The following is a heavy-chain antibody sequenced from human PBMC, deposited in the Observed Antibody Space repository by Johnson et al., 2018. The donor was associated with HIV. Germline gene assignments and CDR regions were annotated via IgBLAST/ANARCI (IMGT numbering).Heavy chain of an antibody. D-gene: IGHD3-3*01. CDR1: GFTFSDYY. Sequence: QVLLVESGGGLVQPGGSLRLSCAASGFTFSDYYMSWIRQAPGKGLEWDAYISSSGSTIYYADSVKGRFTISRDNTKNSLYLQMNSLRAEDTAVYYCAREEVTIFGVAYDAFDIWGQGTMVTVSS. CDR3: AREEVTIFGVAYDAFDI. J-gene: IGHJ3*02. V-gene: IGHV3-11*04. CDR2: ISSSGSTI.